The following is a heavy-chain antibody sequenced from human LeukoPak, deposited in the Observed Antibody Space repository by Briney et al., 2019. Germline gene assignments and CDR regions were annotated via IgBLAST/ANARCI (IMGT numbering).Heavy chain of an antibody. V-gene: IGHV3-23*01. CDR1: GFIFNNYG. CDR2: ISNDGGGT. Sequence: GGSLRLSCAASGFIFNNYGPIWVRQAPGKGLQWVSAISNDGGGTTYADFVKGRFTISRDNSKNTLFLQMNSLRAEDTALYYCAKGGSGYFADLWGQGTLVTVSS. J-gene: IGHJ5*02. CDR3: AKGGSGYFADL. D-gene: IGHD3-22*01.